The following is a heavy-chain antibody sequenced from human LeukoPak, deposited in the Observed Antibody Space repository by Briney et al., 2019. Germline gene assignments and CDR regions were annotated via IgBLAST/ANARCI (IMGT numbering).Heavy chain of an antibody. J-gene: IGHJ4*02. CDR3: ARDGPLRVPFYH. CDR2: IYNSGST. Sequence: PSETLSLTCTVSGGSTSNYDWSWIRQPPGKGLEWIGYIYNSGSTNYNPSLKSRGTISLDTSKNQFSLILNSVTAADTAVYYCARDGPLRVPFYHWGQGTLVSVSS. V-gene: IGHV4-59*01. D-gene: IGHD5/OR15-5a*01. CDR1: GGSTSNYD.